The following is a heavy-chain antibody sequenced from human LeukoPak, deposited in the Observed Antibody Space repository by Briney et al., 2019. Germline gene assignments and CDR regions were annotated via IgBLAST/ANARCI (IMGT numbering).Heavy chain of an antibody. CDR2: IYTSGST. CDR3: ARARGYSYALPLDY. V-gene: IGHV4-4*09. J-gene: IGHJ4*02. D-gene: IGHD5-18*01. CDR1: GGSISSYY. Sequence: PSETLSLTCTVSGGSISSYYWSWIRQPPGKGLEWIGYIYTSGSTNYNPSLKSRVTISVDTSKNQFSLKLSSVTAADTAVYYCARARGYSYALPLDYWGQGTLVTVSS.